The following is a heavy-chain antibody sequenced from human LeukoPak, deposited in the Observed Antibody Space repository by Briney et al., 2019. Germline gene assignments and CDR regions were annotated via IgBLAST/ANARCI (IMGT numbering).Heavy chain of an antibody. J-gene: IGHJ6*03. D-gene: IGHD3-10*01. V-gene: IGHV3-30*02. Sequence: GGSLRLSCAASGFTFSNYGMHWVRQAPGKGLEWVAFIRSDGINKYHADSVKGRFTISRDNSKNTLYLQMNSLRAEDTAVYYCAKLGKTENHYGSGRFSYYYYMDVWGKGTTVTISS. CDR3: AKLGKTENHYGSGRFSYYYYMDV. CDR1: GFTFSNYG. CDR2: IRSDGINK.